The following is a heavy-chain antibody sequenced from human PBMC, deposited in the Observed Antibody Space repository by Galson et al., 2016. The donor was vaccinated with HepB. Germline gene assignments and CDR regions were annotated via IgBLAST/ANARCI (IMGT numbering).Heavy chain of an antibody. D-gene: IGHD3-9*01. CDR2: SGSGGPT. Sequence: SLRLSCAASGFTFSSYAMSWVRQAPGKGLEWVSSSGSGGPTYYADSVKGRFTISRDNSKNTLFLQMHSLRADDTAVYYCAKSVLEYDILTGYYRRGAEYWGQGTLVTVSS. CDR3: AKSVLEYDILTGYYRRGAEY. V-gene: IGHV3-23*01. J-gene: IGHJ4*02. CDR1: GFTFSSYA.